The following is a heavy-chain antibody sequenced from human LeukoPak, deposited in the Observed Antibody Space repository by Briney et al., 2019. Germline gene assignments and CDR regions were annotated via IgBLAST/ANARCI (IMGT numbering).Heavy chain of an antibody. Sequence: PGGSLRLSCVASGFTFSNYWMNWVRQVPGKGLVWVSRINSDGSSANYADFVKGRFTISRDNAKNTLYLQMNSLRADDTAVYYCVKFTVPDYWGQGTLVTVSS. D-gene: IGHD4-17*01. CDR1: GFTFSNYW. J-gene: IGHJ4*02. CDR2: INSDGSSA. CDR3: VKFTVPDY. V-gene: IGHV3-74*01.